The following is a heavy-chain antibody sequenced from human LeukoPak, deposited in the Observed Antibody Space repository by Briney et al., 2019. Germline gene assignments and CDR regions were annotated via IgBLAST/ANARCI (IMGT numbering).Heavy chain of an antibody. CDR2: ISDYNGNT. CDR3: ARSTIGYCSGGSCYSLDYFDY. V-gene: IGHV1-18*01. CDR1: GYTFTSYG. J-gene: IGHJ4*02. D-gene: IGHD2-15*01. Sequence: ASVKVSCKASGYTFTSYGISWVRQAPGQGLEWMGWISDYNGNTNYAQKLQGRVTMTTDTSPSPDYMELRSMRSDDTAVYYCARSTIGYCSGGSCYSLDYFDYWGQGTLVSVSS.